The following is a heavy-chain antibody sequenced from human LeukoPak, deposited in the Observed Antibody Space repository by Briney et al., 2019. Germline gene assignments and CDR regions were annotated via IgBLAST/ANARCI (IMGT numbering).Heavy chain of an antibody. CDR3: RGYRH. D-gene: IGHD5-24*01. CDR2: IYTSGST. Sequence: SQTLSLTCTVSGGSISSGSYYWSWIRQPAGKGLEWIGRIYTSGSTNYNPSLKSRVTISVDTSKNQFSLKLSSVTAADTAVYYCRGYRHWGQGTLVTVSS. V-gene: IGHV4-61*02. J-gene: IGHJ4*02. CDR1: GGSISSGSYY.